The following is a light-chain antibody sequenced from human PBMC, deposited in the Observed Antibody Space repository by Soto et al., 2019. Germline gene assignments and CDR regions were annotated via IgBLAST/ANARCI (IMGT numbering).Light chain of an antibody. CDR2: GAS. V-gene: IGKV3-20*01. CDR1: QSVIY. J-gene: IGKJ4*01. CDR3: QQYGSSPPLT. Sequence: EIVLTQSPGTLSLSPGERATLSCRASQSVIYLAWYQQKPGQAPRLLFYGASNRATGIPGRFSGSGSGTDFTLTISRMEPEDSAVYYCQQYGSSPPLTFGGGTKVDIK.